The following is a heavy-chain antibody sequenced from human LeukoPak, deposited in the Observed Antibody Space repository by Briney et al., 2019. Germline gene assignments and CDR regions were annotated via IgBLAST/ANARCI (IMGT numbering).Heavy chain of an antibody. CDR2: VNLRGDST. Sequence: GGSLRLSCAASGFTFNNYAMSWVRQAPGKGLEWVSTVNLRGDSTYYADSVKGRFTISRDNSKNTLYLQMNSLRAEDTALYYCAGDTSSSPMGLDYWGQGTLVTVSS. J-gene: IGHJ4*02. CDR1: GFTFNNYA. V-gene: IGHV3-23*01. CDR3: AGDTSSSPMGLDY. D-gene: IGHD6-6*01.